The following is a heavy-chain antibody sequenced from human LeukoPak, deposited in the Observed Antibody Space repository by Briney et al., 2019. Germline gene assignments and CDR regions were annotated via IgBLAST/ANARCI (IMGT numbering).Heavy chain of an antibody. CDR2: INQSGST. D-gene: IGHD6-13*01. Sequence: SETLSLTCALYLGSSSGYNWSCVRQPPGKGLEWIGEINQSGSTNYNPSLKSRVTISVDTSKNQFSLNLSCVTAGDAAVYYCERVRRVHSSIWLYWGQGTLVTVSS. CDR1: LGSSSGYN. V-gene: IGHV4-34*01. J-gene: IGHJ4*02. CDR3: ERVRRVHSSIWLY.